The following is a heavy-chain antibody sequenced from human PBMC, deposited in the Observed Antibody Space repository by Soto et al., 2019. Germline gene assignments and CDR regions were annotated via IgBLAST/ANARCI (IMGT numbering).Heavy chain of an antibody. J-gene: IGHJ4*02. D-gene: IGHD3-22*01. CDR2: IIPIFGTA. V-gene: IGHV1-69*06. CDR1: GCTFSSYA. CDR3: ARDYYDSSGYHYFDY. Sequence: VASVKVSCKASGCTFSSYAISWVRRAPGQGLEWMGGIIPIFGTANYAREFQGRVTITADKSTSTAYMELSSLRSEDTAVYYCARDYYDSSGYHYFDYWGQGTLVTVSS.